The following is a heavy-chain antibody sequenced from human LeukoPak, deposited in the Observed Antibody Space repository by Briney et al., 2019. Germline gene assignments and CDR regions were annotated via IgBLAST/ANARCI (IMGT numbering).Heavy chain of an antibody. CDR2: ISGSGGST. CDR3: AKGSNIVATIGEFDY. Sequence: GGSLRLSCAASGFTFSSYARSWVRQAPGKGLEWVSAISGSGGSTYYVDSVKGRFTISRDNSKNTLYLQMNSLRAEDTAVYYCAKGSNIVATIGEFDYWGQGTLVTVSS. D-gene: IGHD5-12*01. CDR1: GFTFSSYA. V-gene: IGHV3-23*01. J-gene: IGHJ4*02.